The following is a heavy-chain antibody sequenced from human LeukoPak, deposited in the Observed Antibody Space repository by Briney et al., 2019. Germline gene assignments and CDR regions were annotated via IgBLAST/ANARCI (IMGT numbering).Heavy chain of an antibody. D-gene: IGHD4-17*01. J-gene: IGHJ4*02. CDR3: AKDRDYGDWWYFDY. V-gene: IGHV3-30*18. Sequence: SGGSLRLSCAASGFTFSSYGMHWVRQAPGKGLEWVAVISYDGSNKYYADSVKGRFTISRDNSKNTLYLQMNSLRAEDTAVYYCAKDRDYGDWWYFDYWGQGTLVTVSS. CDR1: GFTFSSYG. CDR2: ISYDGSNK.